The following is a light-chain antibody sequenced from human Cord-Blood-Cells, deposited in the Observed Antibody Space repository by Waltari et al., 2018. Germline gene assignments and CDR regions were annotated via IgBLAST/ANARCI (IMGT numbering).Light chain of an antibody. CDR3: CSYAGSYTL. Sequence: QSALTQPRSVSGSPGQSVTISCTGTSSDVGGYNYVSWYQQHPGKAPKLMIYDVSKRPSGVPDRFSGSKSGNTASLTISGLHADDEADYYCCSYAGSYTLFGGGTKLTVL. CDR1: SSDVGGYNY. CDR2: DVS. J-gene: IGLJ2*01. V-gene: IGLV2-11*01.